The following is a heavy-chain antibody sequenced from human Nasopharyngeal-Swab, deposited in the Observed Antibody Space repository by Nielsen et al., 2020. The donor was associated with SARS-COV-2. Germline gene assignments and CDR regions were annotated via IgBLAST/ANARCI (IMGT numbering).Heavy chain of an antibody. CDR1: GFTFSSYA. CDR2: LNGSGGST. D-gene: IGHD6-19*01. CDR3: AREIGGSGCLDY. Sequence: GGSLRLSCAASGFTFSSYAMNWVRQVPGKGLEWVSALNGSGGSTYYADSVRGRFIISRDNSKNTLYLQMNSLRAEDTAVYYCAREIGGSGCLDYWGQGTLVTVSS. V-gene: IGHV3-23*01. J-gene: IGHJ4*02.